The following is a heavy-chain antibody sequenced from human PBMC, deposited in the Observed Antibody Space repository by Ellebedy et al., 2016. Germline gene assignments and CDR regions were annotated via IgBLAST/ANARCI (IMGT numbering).Heavy chain of an antibody. D-gene: IGHD3-10*01. CDR3: AKDADEDNYGLFDT. J-gene: IGHJ4*02. CDR1: GFTFSSYA. Sequence: GESLKISXAASGFTFSSYAMTWVRQAPGKGLEWVSAVSDNGGSTYYADSVKGRFTVSSDNSENTLYLQLNSLRAEDSAVYYCAKDADEDNYGLFDTWGQGTLVSVSS. V-gene: IGHV3-23*01. CDR2: VSDNGGST.